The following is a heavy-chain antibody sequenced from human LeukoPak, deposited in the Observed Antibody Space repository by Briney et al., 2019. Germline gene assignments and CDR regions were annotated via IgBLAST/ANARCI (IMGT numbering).Heavy chain of an antibody. CDR1: GYTLTELS. V-gene: IGHV1-24*01. D-gene: IGHD2-15*01. J-gene: IGHJ6*02. CDR3: ATALVVAAVDTYYYYGMDV. CDR2: FDPEDGET. Sequence: ASVKVSCKVSGYTLTELSMHWVRQAPGKGLEWMGGFDPEDGETIYAQKFQGRVTMTEDTSTDTAYMELSSLRSEDTAVYYCATALVVAAVDTYYYYGMDVWGQGTTVIVSS.